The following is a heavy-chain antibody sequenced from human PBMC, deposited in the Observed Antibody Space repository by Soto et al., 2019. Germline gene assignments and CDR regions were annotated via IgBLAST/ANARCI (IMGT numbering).Heavy chain of an antibody. CDR1: GGSISSGDCF. CDR2: IYYTGST. J-gene: IGHJ4*02. V-gene: IGHV4-30-4*01. Sequence: LSLTCTVSGGSISSGDCFGSWVRQPPGKGLEWIGYIYYTGSTSYNPSLKSRITMSVDTSKNQFSLKVSSVTAADTAVYFCARDDGYYRLYDYWGQGTLVTVSS. D-gene: IGHD3-3*01. CDR3: ARDDGYYRLYDY.